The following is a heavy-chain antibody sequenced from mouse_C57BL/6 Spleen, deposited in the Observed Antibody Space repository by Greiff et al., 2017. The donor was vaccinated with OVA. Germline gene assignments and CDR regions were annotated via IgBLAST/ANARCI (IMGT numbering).Heavy chain of an antibody. CDR1: GYTFTSYT. J-gene: IGHJ2*01. V-gene: IGHV1-4*01. Sequence: QVQLKESGAELARPGASVKMSCKASGYTFTSYTMHWVKQRPGQGLEWIGYINPSSGYTKYNQKFKDKATLTADKSSSTAYMQLSSLTSEDSAVYYCARISNLFDYFDYWGQGTTLTVSS. CDR2: INPSSGYT. D-gene: IGHD2-5*01. CDR3: ARISNLFDYFDY.